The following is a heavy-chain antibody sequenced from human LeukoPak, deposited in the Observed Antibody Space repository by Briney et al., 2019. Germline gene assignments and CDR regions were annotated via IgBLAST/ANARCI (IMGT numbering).Heavy chain of an antibody. D-gene: IGHD2-15*01. Sequence: GGSLRLSCAASGFTFDDYGMSWVRQAPGKGLEWVSGINWNGGSTGYADSVKGRFTISRDNAKNSLYLQMNSLRAEDTALYYCARDWVVVAATHGYNWFDPWGQGTLVTVSS. CDR3: ARDWVVVAATHGYNWFDP. CDR1: GFTFDDYG. CDR2: INWNGGST. J-gene: IGHJ5*02. V-gene: IGHV3-20*04.